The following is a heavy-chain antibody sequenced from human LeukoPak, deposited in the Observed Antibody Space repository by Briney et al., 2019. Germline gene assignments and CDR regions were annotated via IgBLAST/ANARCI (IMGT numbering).Heavy chain of an antibody. CDR2: IYYSGST. V-gene: IGHV4-31*03. J-gene: IGHJ3*02. CDR1: GGSISSGGHY. Sequence: SSETLSLTCTVSGGSISSGGHYWSWIRQHPGKGLEWIGYIYYSGSTYYNPSLKSRVTISVDTSKNQFSLRLSSVTAADTAVYYCARTLRTHRLYSYGYSDAFDIWGQGTMVTVSS. D-gene: IGHD5-18*01. CDR3: ARTLRTHRLYSYGYSDAFDI.